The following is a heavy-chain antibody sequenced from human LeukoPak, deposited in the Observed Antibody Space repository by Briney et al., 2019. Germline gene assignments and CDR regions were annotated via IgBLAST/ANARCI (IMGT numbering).Heavy chain of an antibody. CDR2: IGYDGVIK. CDR1: GFTFSSYP. Sequence: GGSLRLSCAASGFTFSSYPMHWVRQAPGKGLEWVAVIGYDGVIKLYTDPVKGRFTISRDDSKNTLYLQMNSLRAEDTAVYYCARDPKVGMPDFFDHWGQGIQVTVSS. V-gene: IGHV3-30-3*01. J-gene: IGHJ4*02. CDR3: ARDPKVGMPDFFDH. D-gene: IGHD1-26*01.